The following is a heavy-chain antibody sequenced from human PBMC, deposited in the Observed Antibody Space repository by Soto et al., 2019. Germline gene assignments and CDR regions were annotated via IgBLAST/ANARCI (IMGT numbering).Heavy chain of an antibody. Sequence: PGGSLRLSCAASGLSFSSYAMNWVRQAPGKGLEWVSTISGSGGSTYYADSVKGRFTISRDNSKNTVYLQMNSLRAEDTAVYYCAKFWGSGSYYNLPDYWGQGTLVTVSS. CDR3: AKFWGSGSYYNLPDY. CDR1: GLSFSSYA. D-gene: IGHD3-10*01. V-gene: IGHV3-23*01. CDR2: ISGSGGST. J-gene: IGHJ4*02.